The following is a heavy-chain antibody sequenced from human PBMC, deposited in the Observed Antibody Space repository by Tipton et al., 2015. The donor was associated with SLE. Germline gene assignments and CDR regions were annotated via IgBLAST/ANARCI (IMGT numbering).Heavy chain of an antibody. CDR3: ASGHSDSWREGWFDP. CDR2: IYYSGST. V-gene: IGHV4-59*08. D-gene: IGHD6-13*01. CDR1: GGSISSYY. J-gene: IGHJ5*02. Sequence: TLSLTCTVSGGSISSYYWSWIRQPPGKGLEWIGYIYYSGSTNYNPSLKSRVTISVDTSKNQFSLRLSSVTAADTAVYYCASGHSDSWREGWFDPWGQGTLVTVSS.